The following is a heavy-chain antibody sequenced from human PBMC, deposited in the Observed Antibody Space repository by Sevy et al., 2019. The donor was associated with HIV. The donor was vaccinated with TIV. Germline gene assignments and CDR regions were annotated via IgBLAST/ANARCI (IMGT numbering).Heavy chain of an antibody. D-gene: IGHD2-8*01. CDR2: ISSSGSSI. Sequence: GALRLSCTASGFTFSSYDMNWVRQAPGKGLEWVSKISSSGSSIYHADSVKGRFTISRDNAKNSLNLQMNSLRAEDTAVYYCTRNGGAFDNGFDPWGQGTLVTVSS. J-gene: IGHJ5*02. V-gene: IGHV3-48*03. CDR1: GFTFSSYD. CDR3: TRNGGAFDNGFDP.